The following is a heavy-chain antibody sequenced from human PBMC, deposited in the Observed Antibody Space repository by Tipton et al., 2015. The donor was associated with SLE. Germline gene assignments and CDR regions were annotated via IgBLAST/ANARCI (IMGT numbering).Heavy chain of an antibody. Sequence: QSGAEVKKPGASVKVSCKASGYTFTTYGISWVRQAPGQGLEWMGWISAHNGHTNYAQKLQGRVTMTTDTSTSTAYMELRSLRSDDTAVYYCARAYTSSGEDEYFDFWGQGTLVTVSS. J-gene: IGHJ4*02. CDR3: ARAYTSSGEDEYFDF. V-gene: IGHV1-18*04. CDR1: GYTFTTYG. D-gene: IGHD6-13*01. CDR2: ISAHNGHT.